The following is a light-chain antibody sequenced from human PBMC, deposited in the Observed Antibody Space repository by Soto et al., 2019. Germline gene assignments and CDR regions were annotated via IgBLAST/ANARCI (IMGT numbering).Light chain of an antibody. V-gene: IGLV2-14*03. J-gene: IGLJ2*01. CDR1: SSDVGGYNY. Sequence: QSALTQPASVSGSPGQSITISCTGTSSDVGGYNYVSWYQQHPGKAPILMIFDVINRPSGVSNRFSGSKSDNTASLTISGLQAEDEADYYCSSYTSSSTVIFGGGTKLTVL. CDR3: SSYTSSSTVI. CDR2: DVI.